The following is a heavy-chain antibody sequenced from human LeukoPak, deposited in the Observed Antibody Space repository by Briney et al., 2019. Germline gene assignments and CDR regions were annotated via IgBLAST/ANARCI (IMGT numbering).Heavy chain of an antibody. CDR2: ISYDGSNK. J-gene: IGHJ4*02. D-gene: IGHD2-8*01. CDR3: AKDSGCSLYYFDY. Sequence: PGGSLRLSCAASGFTFSSYGMHWVRQAPGKGLEWVAVISYDGSNKYYADSVKGRFTISRDNSKNTLYLQMNSLRAEDTAVYYCAKDSGCSLYYFDYWGQGTLVTVSS. CDR1: GFTFSSYG. V-gene: IGHV3-30*18.